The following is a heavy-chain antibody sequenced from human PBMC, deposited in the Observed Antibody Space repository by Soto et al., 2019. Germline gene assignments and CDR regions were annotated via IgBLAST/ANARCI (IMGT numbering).Heavy chain of an antibody. CDR3: ARDGGIALTTFDF. Sequence: SQTLSLTCAISGDSVSSNSAAWNWIRQSPSRGLEWLGRTYYRSKNYNDYSVSVKSRITIIPDTSKNQFSLQLNSVTPEDTAVYYCARDGGIALTTFDFWGQGSLVTVSS. CDR1: GDSVSSNSAA. CDR2: TYYRSKNYN. D-gene: IGHD4-17*01. V-gene: IGHV6-1*01. J-gene: IGHJ4*02.